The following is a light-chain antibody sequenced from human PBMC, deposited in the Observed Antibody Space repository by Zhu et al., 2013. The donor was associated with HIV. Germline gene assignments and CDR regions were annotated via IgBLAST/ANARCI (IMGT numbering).Light chain of an antibody. CDR1: FSDFNL. J-gene: IGLJ3*02. V-gene: IGLV2-23*01. CDR3: CSYAGSSTLV. Sequence: QSALTQAASVSGSPGQSITISCTGTFSDFNLVSWYQQHPGKAPTLIVYEGNKRPSGVSNRFSASNSGTMASLTISGLRAEDEADYYCCSYAGSSTLVFGGGTKLTVL. CDR2: EGN.